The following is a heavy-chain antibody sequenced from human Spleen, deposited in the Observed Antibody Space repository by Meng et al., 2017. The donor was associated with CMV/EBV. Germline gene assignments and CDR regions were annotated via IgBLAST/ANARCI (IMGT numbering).Heavy chain of an antibody. CDR1: GVYVSSGGYY. V-gene: IGHV4-61*08. Sequence: AGVYVSSGGYYGSWIRQPPGKGLEWIGYMYYSGSGDYNHSIKSRVNFSLDTSTNRFSLRLNSVTAADTAVYYCARNSDSGILFFVYWGQGTLVTVSS. J-gene: IGHJ4*02. D-gene: IGHD3-10*01. CDR2: MYYSGSG. CDR3: ARNSDSGILFFVY.